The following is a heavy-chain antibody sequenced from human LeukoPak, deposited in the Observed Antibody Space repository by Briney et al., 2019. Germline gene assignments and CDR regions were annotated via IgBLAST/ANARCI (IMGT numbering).Heavy chain of an antibody. D-gene: IGHD3-22*01. J-gene: IGHJ4*02. CDR1: GFSLNTRGVG. CDR3: AHRKNYYDSSVFDN. CDR2: IYWDDDR. V-gene: IGHV2-5*02. Sequence: SGPTLVHPTQTLTLTCTFSGFSLNTRGVGVGWIRQPPGRALEWLAIIYWDDDRRYSPSLKSRLTITKDTSKNQVVLTRTNMDPVDTATYFCAHRKNYYDSSVFDNWGQGTLVTVSS.